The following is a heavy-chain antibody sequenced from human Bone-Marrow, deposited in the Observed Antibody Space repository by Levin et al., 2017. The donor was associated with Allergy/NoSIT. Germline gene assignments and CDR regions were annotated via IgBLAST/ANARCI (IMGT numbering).Heavy chain of an antibody. J-gene: IGHJ4*02. D-gene: IGHD4-23*01. Sequence: VGSLRLSCAASGFAVGDYYMNWVRQAPGKGLEWVSAFFSGGSTYYADSVKGRFTISRDNSKNTVYLQMNSLRAEDTAVYYCARSPRGLVRGFDYWGQGTLVTVSS. CDR2: FFSGGST. CDR1: GFAVGDYY. V-gene: IGHV3-66*02. CDR3: ARSPRGLVRGFDY.